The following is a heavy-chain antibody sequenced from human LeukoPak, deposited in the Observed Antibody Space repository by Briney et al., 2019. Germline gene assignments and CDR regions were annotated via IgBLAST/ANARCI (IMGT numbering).Heavy chain of an antibody. V-gene: IGHV4-61*02. CDR1: GGSISSGSYY. D-gene: IGHD3-22*01. J-gene: IGHJ4*02. CDR2: IYTSGST. CDR3: ARGGYYDSSGYHTPFDY. Sequence: PSETLSLTCTVSGGSISSGSYYWSWIRQPAGKGLEWIGRIYTSGSTNYNPSLKSRVTISVDTSKNQFSLKLSSVTAADTAVYYCARGGYYDSSGYHTPFDYWGQGTLATVSS.